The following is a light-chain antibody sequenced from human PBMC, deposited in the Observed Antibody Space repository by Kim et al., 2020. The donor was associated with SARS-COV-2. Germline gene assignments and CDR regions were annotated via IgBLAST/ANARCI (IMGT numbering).Light chain of an antibody. J-gene: IGKJ1*01. V-gene: IGKV3-15*01. CDR1: QSVSSN. CDR2: GAS. Sequence: EIVMTQSPATLSVSPGERATLSCRASQSVSSNLAWYQQKPGQAPRLLIYGASTRATGIPARFSGSGSGTEFTLTISSLQSEDFAVYYCQQYNNWPLRGFGQGTKV. CDR3: QQYNNWPLRG.